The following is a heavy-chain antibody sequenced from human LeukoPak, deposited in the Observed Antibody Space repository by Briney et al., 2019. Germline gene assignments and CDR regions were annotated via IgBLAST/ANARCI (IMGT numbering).Heavy chain of an antibody. D-gene: IGHD6-13*01. CDR2: IYYSGST. J-gene: IGHJ4*02. CDR3: ARGSVIAAAGQFDY. Sequence: SETLSLTCAVYGGSFSSYYWGWIRQPPGKGLEWIGSIYYSGSTYYNPSLKSRVTISVDTSKNQFSLKLSSVTAADTAVYYRARGSVIAAAGQFDYWGQGTLVTVSS. CDR1: GGSFSSYY. V-gene: IGHV4-39*07.